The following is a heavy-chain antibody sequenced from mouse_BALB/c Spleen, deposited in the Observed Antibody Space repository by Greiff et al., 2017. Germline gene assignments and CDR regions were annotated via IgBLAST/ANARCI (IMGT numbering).Heavy chain of an antibody. D-gene: IGHD2-4*01. Sequence: EVNLVESGGDLVKPGGSLKLSCAASGFTFSSYGMSWVRQTPDKRLEWVATISSGGSYTYYPDSVKGRFTISRDNAKNTLYLQMSSLKSEDTAMYYCARHDYDYDYFDYWGQGTTLTVSS. J-gene: IGHJ2*01. CDR2: ISSGGSYT. V-gene: IGHV5-6*01. CDR3: ARHDYDYDYFDY. CDR1: GFTFSSYG.